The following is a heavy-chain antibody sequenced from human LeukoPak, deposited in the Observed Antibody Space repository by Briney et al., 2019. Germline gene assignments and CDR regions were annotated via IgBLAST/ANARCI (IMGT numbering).Heavy chain of an antibody. CDR2: IKQDGSEK. J-gene: IGHJ4*02. V-gene: IGHV3-7*03. D-gene: IGHD3-16*02. CDR1: GFTFSSYW. Sequence: GGSLRLSCAASGFTFSSYWMSWVRQAPGKGLEWVANIKQDGSEKYYVDSVKGRFTISRDNAENSLYLQMNSLRAEDTAVYYCARDLIMITFGGVIGFDYWGQGTLVTVSS. CDR3: ARDLIMITFGGVIGFDY.